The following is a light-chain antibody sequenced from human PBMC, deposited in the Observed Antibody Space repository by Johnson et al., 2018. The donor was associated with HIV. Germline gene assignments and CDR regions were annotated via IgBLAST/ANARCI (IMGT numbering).Light chain of an antibody. CDR1: SSNIGNNY. J-gene: IGLJ1*01. Sequence: QSVLTQPPSVSAAPGQKVTISCSGSSSNIGNNYVSWYQQLPGTAPKLLIYKNNERPSGLPDRFSGSKSGPSATLGITGLQTGDEADYYCGTWDTSLSAGGVFGTGTKVTVL. CDR2: KNN. V-gene: IGLV1-51*02. CDR3: GTWDTSLSAGGV.